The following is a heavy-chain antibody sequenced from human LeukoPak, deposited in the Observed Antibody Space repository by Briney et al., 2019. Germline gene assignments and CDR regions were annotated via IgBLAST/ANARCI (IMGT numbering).Heavy chain of an antibody. CDR1: GYTFTGYC. CDR2: INPNSGGT. D-gene: IGHD3-10*01. J-gene: IGHJ4*02. CDR3: ARVFTMVRGVIISGGFGY. Sequence: ASVKVSCKASGYTFTGYCMHWVRQAPGQGLEGMGWINPNSGGTNYAQKFQGRVTMTRDTSISTAYMELSRLRSDDTAVYYCARVFTMVRGVIISGGFGYWGQGTLVTVSS. V-gene: IGHV1-2*02.